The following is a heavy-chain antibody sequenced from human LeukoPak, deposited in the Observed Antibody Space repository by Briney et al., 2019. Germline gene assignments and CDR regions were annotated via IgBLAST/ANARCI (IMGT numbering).Heavy chain of an antibody. V-gene: IGHV4-30-2*01. Sequence: SQTLSLTCAVSGGSISSGGYSWSWIRQPPGKGLEWIGYIYHSGSTYYNPSLKSRVTISVDRSKNQFSLKLSSVTAADTAVYYCARAPGGLGKLSFDYWGQGTLVTVSS. CDR3: ARAPGGLGKLSFDY. CDR2: IYHSGST. D-gene: IGHD3-16*02. CDR1: GGSISSGGYS. J-gene: IGHJ4*02.